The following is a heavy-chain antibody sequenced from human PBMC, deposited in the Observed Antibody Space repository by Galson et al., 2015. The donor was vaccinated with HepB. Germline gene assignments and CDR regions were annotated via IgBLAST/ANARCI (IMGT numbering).Heavy chain of an antibody. J-gene: IGHJ4*02. V-gene: IGHV3-66*02. CDR2: IYSDGSI. CDR1: GVTVSNNY. CDR3: ASGRGFWSGYSQDY. Sequence: SLRLSCAASGVTVSNNYMSWVRQAPGMGLEWVSVIYSDGSIYYMDPVKGRFTISRDNFKNTLYLQMNSLRAEDTAVYYCASGRGFWSGYSQDYWGQGTLVTVSS. D-gene: IGHD3-3*01.